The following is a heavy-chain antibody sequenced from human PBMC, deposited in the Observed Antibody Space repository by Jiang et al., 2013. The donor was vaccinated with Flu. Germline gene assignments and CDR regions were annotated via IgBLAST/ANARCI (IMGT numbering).Heavy chain of an antibody. D-gene: IGHD2-15*01. Sequence: GLVKPSETLSLSCTVSGGSISSYYWSWIRQPAGKGLECIGRIYSSGSTNYNPSLRSRVTMSVDTSKNQFSLKLSSVTAADTAVYYCARDRGWFNGYGMDVWGQGTTVTVSS. V-gene: IGHV4-4*07. CDR3: ARDRGWFNGYGMDV. J-gene: IGHJ6*02. CDR1: GGSISSYY. CDR2: IYSSGST.